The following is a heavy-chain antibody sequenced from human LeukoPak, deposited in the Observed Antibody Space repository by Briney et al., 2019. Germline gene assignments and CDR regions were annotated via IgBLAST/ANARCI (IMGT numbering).Heavy chain of an antibody. CDR2: ISSSSSYI. CDR1: GFTFSSYS. J-gene: IGHJ6*03. CDR3: ARDEAYYGSGSYPYYYYYMDV. V-gene: IGHV3-21*01. Sequence: GGSLRLSCAASGFTFSSYSMNWVRQAPGKGLEWVSSISSSSSYIYYADSVKSRFTISRDNAKNSLYLQMNSLRAEDTAVYYCARDEAYYGSGSYPYYYYYMDVWGKGTTVTVSS. D-gene: IGHD3-10*01.